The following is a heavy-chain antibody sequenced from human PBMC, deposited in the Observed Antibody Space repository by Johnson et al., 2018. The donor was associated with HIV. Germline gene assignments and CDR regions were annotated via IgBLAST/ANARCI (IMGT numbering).Heavy chain of an antibody. CDR3: AKEGGARDHDAFDI. V-gene: IGHV3-23*04. CDR1: GFTFDDYG. D-gene: IGHD2-21*01. J-gene: IGHJ3*02. Sequence: EVQLVESGGGVVRPGGSLRLSCAASGFTFDDYGMSWVRQAPGNGLEWVSGISGSGGSTYYADSVKGRFTISRDNSKNTLYLQMNSRRAEDTAVYYCAKEGGARDHDAFDICGQGTMVTVSS. CDR2: ISGSGGST.